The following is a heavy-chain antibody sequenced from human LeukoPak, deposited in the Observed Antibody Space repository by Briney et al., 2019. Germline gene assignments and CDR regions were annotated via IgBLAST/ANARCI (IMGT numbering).Heavy chain of an antibody. V-gene: IGHV3-30*03. J-gene: IGHJ1*01. CDR2: ISYDGI. CDR1: GFSFTNYA. D-gene: IGHD6-25*01. CDR3: ARRPVAAEYFQH. Sequence: GGSLRLSCTGSGFSFTNYAMHWVRQAPGEGLEWVAVISYDGIYYADSVKGRFTISRDLSTNTLYLQMNSLTTEDTAMYFCARRPVAAEYFQHWGQGTLVTVSS.